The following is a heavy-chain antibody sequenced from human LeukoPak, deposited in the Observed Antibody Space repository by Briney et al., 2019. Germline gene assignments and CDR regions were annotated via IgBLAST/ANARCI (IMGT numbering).Heavy chain of an antibody. CDR1: GFTFSSYG. CDR2: ISGSGGNT. Sequence: GGSLRLSCAASGFTFSSYGMNWVRQAPGKGLEWVSAISGSGGNTYYADSVKGRFTISRDNSKDTLYLQMNSLRAEDTAVYYCARDRWYSSSWYIPEFDYWGQGTLVTVSS. D-gene: IGHD6-13*01. V-gene: IGHV3-23*01. J-gene: IGHJ4*02. CDR3: ARDRWYSSSWYIPEFDY.